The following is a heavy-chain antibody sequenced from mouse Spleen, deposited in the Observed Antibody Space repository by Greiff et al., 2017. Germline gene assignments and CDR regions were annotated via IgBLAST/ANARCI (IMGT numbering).Heavy chain of an antibody. Sequence: QVQLQQSGPGLVQPSQSLSITCTVSGFSLTSYGVHWVRQSPGKGLEWLGVIWSGGSTDYNAAFISRLSISKDNSKSQVFFKMNSLQADDTAIYYCARNSDYGSSYGFAYWGQGTLVTVSA. CDR1: GFSLTSYG. V-gene: IGHV2-2*01. D-gene: IGHD1-1*01. J-gene: IGHJ3*01. CDR2: IWSGGST. CDR3: ARNSDYGSSYGFAY.